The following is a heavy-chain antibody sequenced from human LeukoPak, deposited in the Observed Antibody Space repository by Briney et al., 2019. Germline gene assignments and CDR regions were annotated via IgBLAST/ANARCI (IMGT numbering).Heavy chain of an antibody. CDR3: ARKFGLSGQRFDP. CDR2: ISSSSYI. V-gene: IGHV3-21*01. Sequence: PGGSLRLSCAASGFTFSSYSMNWVRQAPGKGLEWVSSISSSSYIYYADSVKGRFTISRDNAKNSLYLQMNSLRAEDTAVYYCARKFGLSGQRFDPWGQGTLVTVSS. CDR1: GFTFSSYS. J-gene: IGHJ5*02. D-gene: IGHD3-10*01.